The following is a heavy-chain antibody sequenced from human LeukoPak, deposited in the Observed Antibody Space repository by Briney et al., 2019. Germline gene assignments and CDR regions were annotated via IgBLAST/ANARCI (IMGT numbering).Heavy chain of an antibody. D-gene: IGHD1-26*01. J-gene: IGHJ4*02. Sequence: GESLQISCKVSGYPFANYWIGWVRQMPGKGLEWMGIIYPADSETRYSPSFQGQVTISVDKSISTAYLQWSSLKASDTAMYYCGRKISGSYYGLDYWGQGTLVTVSS. CDR2: IYPADSET. CDR1: GYPFANYW. V-gene: IGHV5-51*01. CDR3: GRKISGSYYGLDY.